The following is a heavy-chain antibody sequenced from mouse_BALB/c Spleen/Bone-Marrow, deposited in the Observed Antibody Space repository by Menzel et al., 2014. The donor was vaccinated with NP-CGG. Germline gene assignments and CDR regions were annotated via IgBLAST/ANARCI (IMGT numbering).Heavy chain of an antibody. J-gene: IGHJ2*01. CDR3: ARDSSGYFGY. V-gene: IGHV5-9-4*01. CDR1: GFTFSSYA. D-gene: IGHD3-1*01. CDR2: ISSGGSYT. Sequence: DVHLVESGGGLVKPGGSLKLSCAASGFTFSSYAMSWVRQSPEKRLEWVAEISSGGSYTYYPDTVTGRFTISRDNAKNTLYLEMSSLRSEDTAMYYCARDSSGYFGYWGQGTTLTVSS.